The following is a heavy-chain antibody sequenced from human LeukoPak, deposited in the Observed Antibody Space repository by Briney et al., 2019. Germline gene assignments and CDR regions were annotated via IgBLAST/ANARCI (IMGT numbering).Heavy chain of an antibody. J-gene: IGHJ4*02. V-gene: IGHV1-46*01. D-gene: IGHD6-13*01. CDR2: INPSGGST. CDR3: ARDRNPLAKKCYFDY. Sequence: ASVKVSCKASGYTFTSYYMHWVRQAPGQGLEWMGIINPSGGSTSYAQKFQGRVTMTRDTSTSTVYMELSSLRSEDTAVYYCARDRNPLAKKCYFDYWGQGTLVTVSS. CDR1: GYTFTSYY.